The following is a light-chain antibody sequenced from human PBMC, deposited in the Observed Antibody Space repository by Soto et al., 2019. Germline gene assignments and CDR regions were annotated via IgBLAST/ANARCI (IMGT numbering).Light chain of an antibody. CDR1: SSDVGGYNY. CDR2: DVT. Sequence: QSALTQPASVSGSPGQSITISCTGTSSDVGGYNYVSWYQQHPGKAPKLMIYDVTNRPSGVSNRFSGSKSGYTASLTISGLQAEDEADYYCSSYTSSSTYVFGTGXKVTVL. J-gene: IGLJ1*01. V-gene: IGLV2-14*01. CDR3: SSYTSSSTYV.